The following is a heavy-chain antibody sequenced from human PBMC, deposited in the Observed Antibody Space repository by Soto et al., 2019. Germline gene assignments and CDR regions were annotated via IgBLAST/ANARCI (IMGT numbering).Heavy chain of an antibody. V-gene: IGHV4-59*06. CDR2: THYSRST. J-gene: IGHJ6*02. Sequence: PSETLSITCIVSGASLRSYHWGWIRQHPGKGLEWIGHTHYSRSTYYNPSLKSRVTISLDTSKNQFSLKLTSVTAADTAVYYCGSAHGMDVWGQGTTVTVSS. CDR3: GSAHGMDV. D-gene: IGHD3-10*01. CDR1: GASLRSYH.